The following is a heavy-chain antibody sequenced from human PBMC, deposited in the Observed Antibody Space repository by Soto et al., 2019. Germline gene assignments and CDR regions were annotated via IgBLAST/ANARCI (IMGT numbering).Heavy chain of an antibody. Sequence: TSETLSLTCTVSGGSISSYYWSWIRQPPGKGLEWIGYIYYSGSTNYNPSLKSRVTISVDTSKNQFSLKLSSVTAADTAVYYCARHMNVDYYDYWGQGTLVTVSS. CDR1: GGSISSYY. J-gene: IGHJ4*02. V-gene: IGHV4-59*08. CDR3: ARHMNVDYYDY. D-gene: IGHD1-1*01. CDR2: IYYSGST.